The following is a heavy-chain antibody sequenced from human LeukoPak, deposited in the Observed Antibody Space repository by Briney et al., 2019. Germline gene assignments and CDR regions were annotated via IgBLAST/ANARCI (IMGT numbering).Heavy chain of an antibody. CDR1: GGSISSGSYY. D-gene: IGHD5-24*01. Sequence: SETLSLTCTVSGGSISSGSYYWSWIRQPAGKGLEWIGRIYTSGSTNYNPSLKSRVTISVNTSKNQFSLKLSSVTAADTAVYYCAREGGDGYNLYYFHYWGQGTPVTVSS. V-gene: IGHV4-61*02. CDR3: AREGGDGYNLYYFHY. J-gene: IGHJ4*02. CDR2: IYTSGST.